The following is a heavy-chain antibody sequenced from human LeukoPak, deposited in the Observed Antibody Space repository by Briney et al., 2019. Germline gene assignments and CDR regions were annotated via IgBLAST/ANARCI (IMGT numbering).Heavy chain of an antibody. D-gene: IGHD3-10*01. CDR3: TRQTYYYGSGSYSGFDP. J-gene: IGHJ5*02. Sequence: PGGSLRLSCAASGFTFSGSAMHWVRQASGKGPEWVGRIRSKANSYATAYAASVKGRFTISRDDSKNTAYLQMNSLKTEDTAVYYCTRQTYYYGSGSYSGFDPWGQGTLVTVSS. V-gene: IGHV3-73*01. CDR1: GFTFSGSA. CDR2: IRSKANSYAT.